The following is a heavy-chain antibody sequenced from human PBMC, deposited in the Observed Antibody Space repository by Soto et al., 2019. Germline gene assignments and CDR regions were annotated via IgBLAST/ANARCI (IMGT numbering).Heavy chain of an antibody. D-gene: IGHD3-22*01. J-gene: IGHJ5*02. CDR2: IYHSGST. CDR1: GGSISSYY. Sequence: SETLSLTCTVSGGSISSYYWSWIRQPPGKGLEWIGYIYHSGSTKYNPSLKSRVTISVDTSKNQFSLKLSSVTAADTAVYYCARAPNSSGYRPRSRTNWFDPWGQGTLVTVSS. CDR3: ARAPNSSGYRPRSRTNWFDP. V-gene: IGHV4-59*12.